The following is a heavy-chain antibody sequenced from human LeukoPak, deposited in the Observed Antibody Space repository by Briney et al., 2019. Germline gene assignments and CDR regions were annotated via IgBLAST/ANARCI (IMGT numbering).Heavy chain of an antibody. Sequence: ASVKVSCKVSGYTLTELSMHWVRQAPGKGLEWMGGFDPEDGETIYAQKFQGRVTMTEDTSTDTAYMELSSLRSEDTAVYYCATDGIGGVWLIYWGQGTLVTVSS. D-gene: IGHD3-16*01. CDR2: FDPEDGET. CDR1: GYTLTELS. CDR3: ATDGIGGVWLIY. V-gene: IGHV1-24*01. J-gene: IGHJ4*02.